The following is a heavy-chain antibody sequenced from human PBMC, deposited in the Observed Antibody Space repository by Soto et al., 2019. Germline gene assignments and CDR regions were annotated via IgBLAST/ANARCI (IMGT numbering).Heavy chain of an antibody. D-gene: IGHD2-8*02. Sequence: QVQLQQWGAGLLKPSETLSLTCAVYGGSFSGYYWTWIRQPPGTGLEWIGEINHSGSTNYNPSLTSRVTLSVDASKNPFSLKLTSVTAADTAVYYCARDKITGLFAYWGQGTLVTVSS. J-gene: IGHJ4*02. V-gene: IGHV4-34*01. CDR3: ARDKITGLFAY. CDR1: GGSFSGYY. CDR2: INHSGST.